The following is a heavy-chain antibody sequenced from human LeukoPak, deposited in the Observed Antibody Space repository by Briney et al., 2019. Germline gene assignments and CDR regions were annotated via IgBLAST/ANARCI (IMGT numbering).Heavy chain of an antibody. Sequence: SETLSLTCTVSGGSISSYYWSWIRQPAGKGLEWIGRIQTSGSTNYNPSLKSRLAMSIDTSKNQFSLKLNSVTAADTAVYYCAREYDPSTRYVDYWGQGTLVTVSS. J-gene: IGHJ4*02. CDR2: IQTSGST. V-gene: IGHV4-4*07. CDR1: GGSISSYY. CDR3: AREYDPSTRYVDY. D-gene: IGHD3-3*01.